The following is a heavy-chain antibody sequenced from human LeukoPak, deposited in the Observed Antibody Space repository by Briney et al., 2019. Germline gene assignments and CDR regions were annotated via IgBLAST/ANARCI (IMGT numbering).Heavy chain of an antibody. CDR3: ARDWYYDSAGYFPY. D-gene: IGHD3-22*01. CDR1: GFTFSRYA. J-gene: IGHJ4*02. Sequence: GMSLRLSCAASGFTFSRYAMHWVRRAPGKGLEWVAFIWNDGSNQNYADSVKGRFTISGDNSKKMVYVQMNSLRVDDTAVYYCARDWYYDSAGYFPYWGLGTLVTVSS. CDR2: IWNDGSNQ. V-gene: IGHV3-33*01.